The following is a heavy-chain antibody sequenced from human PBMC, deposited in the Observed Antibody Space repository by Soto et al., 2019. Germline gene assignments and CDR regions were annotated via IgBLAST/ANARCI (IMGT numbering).Heavy chain of an antibody. J-gene: IGHJ4*02. Sequence: GGSLRLSCAASGFTFSSYSMNWVRQAPGKGLEWVSSISSSSSYIYYADSVKGRFTISRDNAKNSLYLQMNSLRAEDTAVYYCASSSSWYSEFCFDYWGQGTLVTVSS. CDR2: ISSSSSYI. D-gene: IGHD6-13*01. CDR1: GFTFSSYS. V-gene: IGHV3-21*01. CDR3: ASSSSWYSEFCFDY.